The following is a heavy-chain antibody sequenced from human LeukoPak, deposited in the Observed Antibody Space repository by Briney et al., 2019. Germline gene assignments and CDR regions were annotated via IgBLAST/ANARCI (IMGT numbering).Heavy chain of an antibody. D-gene: IGHD5-12*01. CDR3: ARDGLSRGDYDYRGCYFDY. V-gene: IGHV1-2*02. Sequence: GASVKVSCKASGHTFTGYYMHWVRQAPGQGLEWMGWINPKSGGTNYAQKFQGRVTMTRDTSISTAYMELSRLRCDDTAVYYCARDGLSRGDYDYRGCYFDYWGQGTLVTVSS. CDR1: GHTFTGYY. CDR2: INPKSGGT. J-gene: IGHJ4*02.